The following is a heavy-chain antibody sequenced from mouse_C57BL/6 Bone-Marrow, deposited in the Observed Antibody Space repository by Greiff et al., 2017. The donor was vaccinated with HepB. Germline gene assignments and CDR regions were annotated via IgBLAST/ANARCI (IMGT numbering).Heavy chain of an antibody. Sequence: VQLKESGAELVKPGASVKLSCTASGFNIKDYYMHWVKQRTEQGLEWIGRIDPEDGETKYAPKFQGKATITADTSSNTAYLQLSSLTSEDTAVYYCARLDQITTKAMDYWGQGTSVTVSS. D-gene: IGHD1-1*01. CDR1: GFNIKDYY. CDR2: IDPEDGET. CDR3: ARLDQITTKAMDY. V-gene: IGHV14-2*01. J-gene: IGHJ4*01.